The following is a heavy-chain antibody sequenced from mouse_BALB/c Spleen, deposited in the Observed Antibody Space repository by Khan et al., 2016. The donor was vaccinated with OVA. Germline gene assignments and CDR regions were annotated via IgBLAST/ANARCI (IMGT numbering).Heavy chain of an antibody. CDR2: ISYSGDT. V-gene: IGHV3-2*02. CDR1: GYSITSDYA. D-gene: IGHD1-1*01. Sequence: EVQLQESGPGLVKPSQSLSLTCTVTGYSITSDYAWNWIRQFPGNKLEWMGYISYSGDTAYNPSLKSRISITRDTSKNQFFLQLNSVTTADTATYYFASIILFYYGSSIVGYFFDYWGQGTTLTVSS. J-gene: IGHJ2*01. CDR3: ASIILFYYGSSIVGYFFDY.